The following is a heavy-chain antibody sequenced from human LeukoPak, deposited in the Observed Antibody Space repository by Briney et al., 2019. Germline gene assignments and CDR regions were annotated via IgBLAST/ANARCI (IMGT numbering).Heavy chain of an antibody. J-gene: IGHJ4*02. CDR3: ARGLVHDTSGYYSDY. Sequence: GGSLRLSCAASGFTFSALWMHWVRQAPGKGLVWVSRINSDGSSTTYADSVKGRFTVSRDNAKNTLYLQMDSLRAEDSAVYYCARGLVHDTSGYYSDYWGQGILVTVSS. CDR2: INSDGSST. CDR1: GFTFSALW. V-gene: IGHV3-74*01. D-gene: IGHD3-22*01.